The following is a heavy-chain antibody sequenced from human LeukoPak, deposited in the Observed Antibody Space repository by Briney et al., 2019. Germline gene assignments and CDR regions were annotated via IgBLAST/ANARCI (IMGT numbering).Heavy chain of an antibody. J-gene: IGHJ4*02. CDR3: ARQKEYYFDY. CDR1: GGSISSYY. CDR2: IYYSGST. Sequence: SEALSLTCTVSGGSISSYYWSWIRRPPGKGLEWIGYIYYSGSTNYNPSLKSRVTISVDTSKNQFSLKLSSVTAADTAVYYCARQKEYYFDYWGQGTLVTVSS. V-gene: IGHV4-59*08.